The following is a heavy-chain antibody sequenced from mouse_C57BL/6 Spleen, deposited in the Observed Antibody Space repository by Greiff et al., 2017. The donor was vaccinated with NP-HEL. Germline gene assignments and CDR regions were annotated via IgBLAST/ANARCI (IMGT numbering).Heavy chain of an antibody. V-gene: IGHV5-4*01. CDR2: ISDGGSYT. CDR3: ARVSLYYYGSSRYFDV. J-gene: IGHJ1*03. CDR1: GFTFSSYA. D-gene: IGHD1-1*01. Sequence: EVQLVESGGGLVKPGGSLKLSCAASGFTFSSYAMSWVRQTPEKRLEWVATISDGGSYTYYPDNVKGRFTISRDNAKNNLYLQMSHLKSEDTAMYYCARVSLYYYGSSRYFDVWGTGTTVTVSS.